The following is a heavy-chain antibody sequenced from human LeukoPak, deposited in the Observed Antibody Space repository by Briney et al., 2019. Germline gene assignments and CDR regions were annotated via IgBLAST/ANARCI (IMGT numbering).Heavy chain of an antibody. V-gene: IGHV4-59*01. CDR3: ARDVGAVAGGGNDAFDI. CDR2: IYYSGST. Sequence: PSETLSLTCTVSGGSISSYYWSWLRQPPGKGLEWLGYIYYSGSTNYNPSLKSRVTISVETSKNQFSLKLSSVTAADTAVYYCARDVGAVAGGGNDAFDIWGQGTMVTVSS. J-gene: IGHJ3*02. CDR1: GGSISSYY. D-gene: IGHD6-19*01.